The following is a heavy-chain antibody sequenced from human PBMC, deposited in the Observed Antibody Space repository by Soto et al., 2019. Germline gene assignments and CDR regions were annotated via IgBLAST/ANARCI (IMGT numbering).Heavy chain of an antibody. D-gene: IGHD3-22*01. J-gene: IGHJ4*01. CDR2: ISGSGVST. Sequence: PGGSLRLSCAASGFTFSSYAMTWVRQAPGKGLGWVSAISGSGVSTYYADSVKGRFTISRDNSNDTLYLQMNSLRAEDTAVYYCAKHRFPLRITMIAPNDYWGHGTLVTVSS. V-gene: IGHV3-23*01. CDR3: AKHRFPLRITMIAPNDY. CDR1: GFTFSSYA.